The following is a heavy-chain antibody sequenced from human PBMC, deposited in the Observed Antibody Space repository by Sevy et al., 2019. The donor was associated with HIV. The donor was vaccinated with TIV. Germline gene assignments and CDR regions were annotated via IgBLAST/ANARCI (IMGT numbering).Heavy chain of an antibody. V-gene: IGHV3-21*01. J-gene: IGHJ4*02. CDR3: ARAGVGSCYDNHFDY. CDR1: GFTFSSYS. CDR2: ISSSSSYI. Sequence: GGFLRLSCAASGFTFSSYSMNWVRQAPGKGLEWVSSISSSSSYIYYADSVKGRFTISRDNAKNSLYLQMNSLRAEDTAVYYCARAGVGSCYDNHFDYWGQGTQVTVSS. D-gene: IGHD2-15*01.